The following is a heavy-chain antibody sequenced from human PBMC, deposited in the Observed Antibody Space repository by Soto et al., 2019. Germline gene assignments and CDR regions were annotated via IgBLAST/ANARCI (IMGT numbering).Heavy chain of an antibody. Sequence: EVQLLESGGGLVQPGGSLRLSCVASGFTFSNYAVTWVRQAPGKGLGWVSIISGSGGITYYADSVEGPFTISRDNIITTLYRQMSSLRAEDTAVCNGARYQGSRWYAIDYWGQGTLVTFSS. V-gene: IGHV3-23*01. CDR2: ISGSGGIT. CDR1: GFTFSNYA. CDR3: ARYQGSRWYAIDY. J-gene: IGHJ4*02. D-gene: IGHD6-13*01.